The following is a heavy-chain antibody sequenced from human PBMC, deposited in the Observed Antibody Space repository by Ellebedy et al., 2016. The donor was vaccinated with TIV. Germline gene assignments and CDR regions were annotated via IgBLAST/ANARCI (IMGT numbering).Heavy chain of an antibody. D-gene: IGHD3-22*01. Sequence: PGGSLRLSCAASGFTFSSYPMNWVRQAPGKGLEWVSAISGSGGSTYYADSVKGRFTISRDNSKNILYLQMNSLRAEDTAVYFCAKEDFYDSSGPFDYWGQGTLVTVSS. J-gene: IGHJ4*02. CDR1: GFTFSSYP. V-gene: IGHV3-23*01. CDR2: ISGSGGST. CDR3: AKEDFYDSSGPFDY.